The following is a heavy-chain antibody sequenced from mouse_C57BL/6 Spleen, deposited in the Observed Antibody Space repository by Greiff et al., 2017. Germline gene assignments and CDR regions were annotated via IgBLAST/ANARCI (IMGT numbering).Heavy chain of an antibody. J-gene: IGHJ2*01. V-gene: IGHV1-80*01. CDR1: GYAFSSYW. Sequence: QVQLQQSGAELVKPGASVKLSCKASGYAFSSYWMHWVKQRPGQGLEWIGQIYPGDGDTNYNGKFKGKATLTADKSSSTAYMQLSSLTSEDSAVYCCASAQDYWGQGTTVTVSS. CDR2: IYPGDGDT. CDR3: ASAQDY.